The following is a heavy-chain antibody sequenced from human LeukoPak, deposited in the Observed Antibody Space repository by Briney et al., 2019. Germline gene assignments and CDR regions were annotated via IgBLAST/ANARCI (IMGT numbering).Heavy chain of an antibody. D-gene: IGHD5-12*01. CDR3: ARDAGNSGYGCDL. Sequence: PGGSLRLSCAASGFTFSSYAMSWVSQAPGKGLEWVSHIRSSSETFYADSVKGRFTISRDNARNSLYLQMNNLRGEDTAIYYCARDAGNSGYGCDLWGQGPLVTVSS. J-gene: IGHJ5*02. CDR2: IRSSSET. V-gene: IGHV3-48*01. CDR1: GFTFSSYA.